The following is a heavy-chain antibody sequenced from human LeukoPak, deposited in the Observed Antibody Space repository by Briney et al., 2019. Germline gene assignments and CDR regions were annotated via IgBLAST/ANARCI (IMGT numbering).Heavy chain of an antibody. CDR1: GFTFSSYG. CDR2: ISYDVSNK. CDR3: AKDHPDSSDYSPSDVFDI. D-gene: IGHD3-22*01. V-gene: IGHV3-30*18. J-gene: IGHJ3*02. Sequence: GRSLRLSCAASGFTFSSYGMHWVRQAPGKGLEWVAVISYDVSNKYYADSVKGRFTISRDNSKNTLYLQMNSLRAEDTAVYYCAKDHPDSSDYSPSDVFDIWGQGTMVTVSS.